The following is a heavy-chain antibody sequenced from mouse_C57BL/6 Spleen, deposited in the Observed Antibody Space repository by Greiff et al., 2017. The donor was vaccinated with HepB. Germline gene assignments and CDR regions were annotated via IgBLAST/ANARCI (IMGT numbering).Heavy chain of an antibody. CDR1: GYSITSGYY. CDR2: ISYDGSN. V-gene: IGHV3-6*01. CDR3: ARRDGYYVFDY. Sequence: EVQLVESGPGLVKPSQSLSLTCSVTGYSITSGYYWNWIRQFPGNKLEWMGYISYDGSNNYNPSLKNRISITRDTSKNQFFLKLNSVTTEDTATYYCARRDGYYVFDYWGQGTTLTVSS. J-gene: IGHJ2*01. D-gene: IGHD2-3*01.